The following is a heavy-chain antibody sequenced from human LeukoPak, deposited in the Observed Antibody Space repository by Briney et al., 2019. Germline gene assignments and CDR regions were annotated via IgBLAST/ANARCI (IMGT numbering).Heavy chain of an antibody. V-gene: IGHV4-4*07. CDR1: GGSISSYY. Sequence: SETLSLTCTVSGGSISSYYWSWIRQPAGKGLEWIGRIHTSGSTNYNPSLKSRVTISVDKSKNQFSLKLSSVTAAETAVYYCARSIAVAFDYWGQGTLVTVSS. CDR3: ARSIAVAFDY. CDR2: IHTSGST. D-gene: IGHD6-19*01. J-gene: IGHJ4*02.